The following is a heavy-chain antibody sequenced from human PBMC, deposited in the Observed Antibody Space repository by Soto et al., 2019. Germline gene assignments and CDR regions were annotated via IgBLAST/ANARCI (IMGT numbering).Heavy chain of an antibody. Sequence: PGGSLRLSCAASGFTFSASSIHWVRQAPGKGLEWVARIRSQVNSYTTAYAAPVKGRFTIFRDDSKNTAYLQMNSLKTEDTAVYFCTREDIVGEPPGLDAFDVWGQGTLVTVSS. CDR2: IRSQVNSYTT. J-gene: IGHJ3*01. CDR3: TREDIVGEPPGLDAFDV. D-gene: IGHD2-2*01. V-gene: IGHV3-73*01. CDR1: GFTFSASS.